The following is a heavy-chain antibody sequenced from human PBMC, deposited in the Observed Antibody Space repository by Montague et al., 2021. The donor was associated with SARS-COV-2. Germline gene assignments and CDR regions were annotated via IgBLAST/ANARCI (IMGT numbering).Heavy chain of an antibody. V-gene: IGHV4-59*12. J-gene: IGHJ6*02. CDR3: ARDYGDCGSGYYYGMDV. Sequence: SETLSLTCTVSGGSISSYYWSWIRQPPGKGLEWIGYIYYSGSTNYNPSLKSRVTISVDTSKNQLSLKLSSVTAADTAVYYCARDYGDCGSGYYYGMDVWGQGTTVTVSS. CDR1: GGSISSYY. D-gene: IGHD4-17*01. CDR2: IYYSGST.